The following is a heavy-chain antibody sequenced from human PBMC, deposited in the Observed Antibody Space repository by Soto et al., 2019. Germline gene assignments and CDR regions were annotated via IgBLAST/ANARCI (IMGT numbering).Heavy chain of an antibody. CDR3: SRGIYLKPFDI. V-gene: IGHV2-5*02. D-gene: IGHD3-10*01. Sequence: QITLKESGPTLVKPTQTLTLTCTFSGFSLSTITMGVGWIRQPPGKALEWLALIYWDDDKSYSQSLRSRLTITKDTSKNQVVLTMTNMDPVDTATYYCSRGIYLKPFDIWGQGTMVTVSS. J-gene: IGHJ3*02. CDR1: GFSLSTITMG. CDR2: IYWDDDK.